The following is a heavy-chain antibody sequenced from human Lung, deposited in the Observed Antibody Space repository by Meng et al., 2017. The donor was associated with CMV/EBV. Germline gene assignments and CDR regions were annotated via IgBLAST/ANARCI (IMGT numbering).Heavy chain of an antibody. CDR2: IDDSGST. Sequence: VQLQVPGAGLAEPSGTLSLTSGVSGVSISSNIRWTWVRQPPGKGLEWIGDIDDSGSTNYNPSLNSRISISLDKSKNHFSLKVNSVTAADTAVYYCARGKQDAWELLAYWGQGALVTVSS. CDR1: GVSISSNIR. CDR3: ARGKQDAWELLAY. D-gene: IGHD1-26*01. V-gene: IGHV4-4*02. J-gene: IGHJ4*02.